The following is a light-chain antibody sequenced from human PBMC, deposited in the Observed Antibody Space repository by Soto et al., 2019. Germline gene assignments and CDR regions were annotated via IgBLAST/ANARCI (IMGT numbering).Light chain of an antibody. CDR2: DVS. J-gene: IGLJ3*02. CDR3: CSYAGSYTWV. Sequence: QSALTQPRSVSGSPGQSVTSSCTGTSSDVGGYNYVSWYQQHPGKAPKLMIHDVSKRPSGVPHRFSGSKSGNTASLTISGLQAEDEADYYCCSYAGSYTWVFGGGTKLTVL. V-gene: IGLV2-11*01. CDR1: SSDVGGYNY.